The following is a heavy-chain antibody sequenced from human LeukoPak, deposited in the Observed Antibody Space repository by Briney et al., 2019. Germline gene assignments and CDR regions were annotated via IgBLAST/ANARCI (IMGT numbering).Heavy chain of an antibody. CDR1: GYTFTSYD. Sequence: ASVKVSCKASGYTFTSYDINWVRQATGQGLEWMGWMNPNSGNTGYAQKFQGRVTTTRNTSISTAYMELSSLRSEDTAVYYCARGPRITISNLGRLVDPWGQGTLVTVSS. J-gene: IGHJ5*02. V-gene: IGHV1-8*01. D-gene: IGHD3-9*01. CDR3: ARGPRITISNLGRLVDP. CDR2: MNPNSGNT.